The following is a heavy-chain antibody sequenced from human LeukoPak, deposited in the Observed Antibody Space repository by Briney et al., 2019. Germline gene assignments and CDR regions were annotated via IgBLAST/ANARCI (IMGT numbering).Heavy chain of an antibody. CDR2: ISSSSSYI. Sequence: GGSLRLSCAASGFTFSSYSMNWVRQAPGKGLEWVSSISSSSSYIYYADSVKGRFTISRDNAKNSLYLRMNSLRAEDTAVYYCARPGYSYGYAFAFDIWGQGTMVTVSS. J-gene: IGHJ3*02. D-gene: IGHD5-18*01. CDR3: ARPGYSYGYAFAFDI. V-gene: IGHV3-21*01. CDR1: GFTFSSYS.